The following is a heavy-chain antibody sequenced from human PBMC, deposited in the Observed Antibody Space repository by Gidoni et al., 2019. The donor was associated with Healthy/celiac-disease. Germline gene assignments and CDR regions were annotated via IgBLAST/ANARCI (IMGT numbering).Heavy chain of an antibody. CDR1: VFTFSSFG. J-gene: IGHJ6*02. Sequence: QVQLVESGGGVVQPGRSLRLSCAASVFTFSSFGMSWVRRAPGKGLEWVAVIWYDGSNKYYAASVKGRFTIARDNSKNTLYLQMNSLRAEDTAVYYCARGYYYDSSGYYGEYYYYGMDVWGQGTTVTVSS. CDR3: ARGYYYDSSGYYGEYYYYGMDV. V-gene: IGHV3-33*01. D-gene: IGHD3-22*01. CDR2: IWYDGSNK.